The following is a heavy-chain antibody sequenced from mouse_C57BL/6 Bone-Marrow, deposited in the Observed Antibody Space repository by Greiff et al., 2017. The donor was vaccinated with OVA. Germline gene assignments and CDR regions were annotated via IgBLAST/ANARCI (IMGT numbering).Heavy chain of an antibody. CDR2: IDPSDSYT. Sequence: QVQLQQPGAELVMPGASVKLSCKASGYTFTSYWMHWVKQRPGQGLEWIGEIDPSDSYTNYNQKFKGKSTLTVDTSSSTAYMQLSSLTSEDSAVYYWARCEYDAWFAYWGQGTLVTVSA. V-gene: IGHV1-69*01. CDR1: GYTFTSYW. D-gene: IGHD2-4*01. J-gene: IGHJ3*01. CDR3: ARCEYDAWFAY.